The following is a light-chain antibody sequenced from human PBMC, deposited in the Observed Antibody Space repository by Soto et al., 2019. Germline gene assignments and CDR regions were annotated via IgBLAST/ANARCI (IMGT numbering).Light chain of an antibody. CDR2: DES. Sequence: TQMTQSPSSLSASLGDRVTITCRASQDMDIYLSWYQQKPGKVPKLLIYDESTLQSGVPSSFSGSGSGTDFTLTINNLQPEDFATYYCQQSYRTPYTFGQGTKV. J-gene: IGKJ2*01. CDR3: QQSYRTPYT. V-gene: IGKV1-39*01. CDR1: QDMDIY.